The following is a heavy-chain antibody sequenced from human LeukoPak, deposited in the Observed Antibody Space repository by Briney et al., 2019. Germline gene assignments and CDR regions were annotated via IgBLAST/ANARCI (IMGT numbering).Heavy chain of an antibody. D-gene: IGHD4-23*01. CDR3: ARWQDGGNPGFDY. CDR1: GYTFTDYY. V-gene: IGHV1-2*02. CDR2: INPNSGGT. Sequence: ASVKVSCKASGYTFTDYYMHWVRQAPGQGLEWMGWINPNSGGTNYAQKFQGRVTMTRDTSISTAYMELSRLRSDDTAVYYCARWQDGGNPGFDYWGQGTLVTVSS. J-gene: IGHJ4*02.